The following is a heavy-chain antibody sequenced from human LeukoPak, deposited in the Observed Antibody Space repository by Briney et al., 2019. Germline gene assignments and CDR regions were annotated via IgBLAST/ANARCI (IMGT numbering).Heavy chain of an antibody. D-gene: IGHD5-18*01. CDR3: AREADTAMGDAFDI. J-gene: IGHJ3*02. V-gene: IGHV6-1*01. CDR1: GDFVSSNSAA. Sequence: SQTLSLTCAISGDFVSSNSAAWHWIRQSPSRGLEWLGRTYYRSNWYNDYAVSVKSRITIKPDTSKNQFSLQLNSVTPEDTAVYYCAREADTAMGDAFDIWGQGTMVTVSS. CDR2: TYYRSNWYN.